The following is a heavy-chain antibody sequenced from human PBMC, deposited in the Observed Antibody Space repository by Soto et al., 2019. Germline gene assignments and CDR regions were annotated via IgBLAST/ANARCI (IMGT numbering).Heavy chain of an antibody. CDR3: ARGGGGQTNLNC. D-gene: IGHD2-15*01. Sequence: QLQLVQSGAEVKKPGASVKVSCKASGYTFTTYHISWVRQAPGQGLEWMGWISPYNGNTNSAQKLQGRVTMTTDTSTSTAYMELRILRSDDTAMYYCARGGGGQTNLNCWGQGTLVTVSS. J-gene: IGHJ4*02. CDR1: GYTFTTYH. CDR2: ISPYNGNT. V-gene: IGHV1-18*01.